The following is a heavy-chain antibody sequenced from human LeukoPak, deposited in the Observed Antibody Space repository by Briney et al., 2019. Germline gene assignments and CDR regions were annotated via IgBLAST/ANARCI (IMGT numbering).Heavy chain of an antibody. V-gene: IGHV4-34*01. CDR2: INHSGST. CDR3: ARGTRGIREDLVTTVTTGAEYFQH. D-gene: IGHD4-17*01. Sequence: PSETLSLTCAVYGGSFSGYYWSWIRQPPGKGLEWIGEINHSGSTNYNPSLKSRVTISVDTSKNQFSLKLSSVTAADTAVYYCARGTRGIREDLVTTVTTGAEYFQHWGQGTLVTVSS. J-gene: IGHJ1*01. CDR1: GGSFSGYY.